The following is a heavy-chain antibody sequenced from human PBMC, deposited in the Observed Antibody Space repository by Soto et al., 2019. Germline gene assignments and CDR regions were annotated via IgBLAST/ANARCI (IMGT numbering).Heavy chain of an antibody. CDR1: GFTFSSYA. J-gene: IGHJ4*02. D-gene: IGHD3-3*01. CDR2: ISGSGGST. CDR3: AKDDYDFWSGYPNYFDY. V-gene: IGHV3-23*01. Sequence: PGGSLRLSCAASGFTFSSYAMSWVRQAPGKGLEWVSAISGSGGSTYYADSVKGRFTISRDNSKNTLYLQMNSLRAEDTVVYYCAKDDYDFWSGYPNYFDYWGQGTLVTVSS.